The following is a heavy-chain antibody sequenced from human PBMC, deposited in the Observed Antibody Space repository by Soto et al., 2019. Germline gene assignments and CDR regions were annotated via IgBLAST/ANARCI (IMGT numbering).Heavy chain of an antibody. Sequence: PGGSLRLSCAASGFTFSSYRMNWVRQAPGKGLEWVSNIGGSGSTIYYADSVKGRFTISRDNAKNPLFLQMDSLRDEDTAVYYCARDRPRVHSYGMDVWGQGTTVTVSS. CDR3: ARDRPRVHSYGMDV. V-gene: IGHV3-48*02. CDR1: GFTFSSYR. D-gene: IGHD3-3*01. CDR2: IGGSGSTI. J-gene: IGHJ6*02.